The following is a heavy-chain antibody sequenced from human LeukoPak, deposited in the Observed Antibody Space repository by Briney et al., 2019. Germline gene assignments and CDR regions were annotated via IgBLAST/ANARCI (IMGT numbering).Heavy chain of an antibody. D-gene: IGHD3-16*01. V-gene: IGHV3-23*01. CDR3: AKDLHWGLDY. Sequence: GGSLRLSCVASGFSFSTYGMSWVRQAPGKGLEWLSAIDGNGAKTFYADSGKGRFTISRDNSANTLYLQMNSLRGEDTALYYCAKDLHWGLDYWGQGALVTVSS. J-gene: IGHJ4*02. CDR2: IDGNGAKT. CDR1: GFSFSTYG.